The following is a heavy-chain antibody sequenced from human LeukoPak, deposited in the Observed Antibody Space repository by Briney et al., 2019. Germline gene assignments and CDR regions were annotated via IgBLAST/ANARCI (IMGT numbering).Heavy chain of an antibody. CDR1: GFTFSSYW. CDR3: ARDMVRGAYWD. V-gene: IGHV3-7*01. D-gene: IGHD3-10*01. J-gene: IGHJ4*02. CDR2: IKQDGSEK. Sequence: PGGALRLSCAASGFTFSSYWMSWVRQAPGKGLEWVANIKQDGSEKYYVDSVKGRFTISRDNAKNSLYLQMNSLRAEDTAVYYCARDMVRGAYWDWGQGTLVTVSS.